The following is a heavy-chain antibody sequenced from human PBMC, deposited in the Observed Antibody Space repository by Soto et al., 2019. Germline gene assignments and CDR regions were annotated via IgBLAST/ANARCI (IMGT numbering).Heavy chain of an antibody. CDR1: GGSISSSSYY. CDR3: ARHETEGSSSWYVDYFDY. D-gene: IGHD6-13*01. Sequence: SETLSLTCTASGGSISSSSYYWGWIRQPPGKGLEWIGSIYYSGSTYYNPSLKSRVTISVDTSKNQFSLKLSSVTAADTAVYYCARHETEGSSSWYVDYFDYWGQGTLVTVSS. CDR2: IYYSGST. J-gene: IGHJ4*02. V-gene: IGHV4-39*01.